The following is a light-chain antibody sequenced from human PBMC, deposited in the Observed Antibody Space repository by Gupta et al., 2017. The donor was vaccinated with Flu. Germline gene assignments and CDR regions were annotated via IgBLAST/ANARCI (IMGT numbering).Light chain of an antibody. CDR1: HGISNY. J-gene: IGKJ3*01. CDR3: QNDNCAPFT. CDR2: ARS. Sequence: DILMTQSPSSLSASVGDSVTISCRSCHGISNYLAWYQQKPGKRPRLLISARSTLQSGVPSRFSGSGSGTDFTLTITSLQPEDVATYYCQNDNCAPFTFGHGTKVDIK. V-gene: IGKV1-27*01.